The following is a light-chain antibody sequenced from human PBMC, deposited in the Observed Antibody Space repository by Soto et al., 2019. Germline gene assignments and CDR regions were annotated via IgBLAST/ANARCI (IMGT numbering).Light chain of an antibody. CDR3: QQRSNWRGVT. Sequence: EIVLTQSPATLSLSPGERATLSCRASQSVSSYLAWYQQKPGQAPRLLIYDASNRASGIPARFSGSGSGTDFSLTISSLEPADFAVYYCQQRSNWRGVTFGPGTKVDIK. V-gene: IGKV3-11*01. CDR2: DAS. CDR1: QSVSSY. J-gene: IGKJ3*01.